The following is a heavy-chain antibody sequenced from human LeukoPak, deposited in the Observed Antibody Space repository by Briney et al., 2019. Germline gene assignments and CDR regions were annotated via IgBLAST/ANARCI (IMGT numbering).Heavy chain of an antibody. CDR1: GFPFSTYA. Sequence: GGSLRLSCAASGFPFSTYAMSWVRQAPGKGLEWVSAISGSGGSTYYADSVKGRFTISRDNSKNTLYLQMNSLRAEDTAVYYCAKSSGSSWYIYDYWGQGTLVTVSS. V-gene: IGHV3-23*01. J-gene: IGHJ4*02. CDR3: AKSSGSSWYIYDY. CDR2: ISGSGGST. D-gene: IGHD6-13*01.